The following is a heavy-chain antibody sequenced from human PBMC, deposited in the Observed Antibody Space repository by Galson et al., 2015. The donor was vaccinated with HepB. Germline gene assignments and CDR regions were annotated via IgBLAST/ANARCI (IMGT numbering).Heavy chain of an antibody. CDR2: IYYSGTT. J-gene: IGHJ4*02. CDR3: ARLRDSSSSLDY. V-gene: IGHV4-61*01. D-gene: IGHD6-6*01. CDR1: GGSVSSVSYH. Sequence: SETLSLTCTVSGGSVSSVSYHWSWIRQPPGKGLESIGYIYYSGTTRYNPSLQSRVTISVDTSKNQFSLKLSSVTAADTAVYYCARLRDSSSSLDYWGQGTLVTVSS.